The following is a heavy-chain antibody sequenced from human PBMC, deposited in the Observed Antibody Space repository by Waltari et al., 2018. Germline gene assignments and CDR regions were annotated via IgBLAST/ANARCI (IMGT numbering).Heavy chain of an antibody. CDR3: AKDQYTSSRRGFDS. D-gene: IGHD3-10*01. J-gene: IGHJ4*02. Sequence: EVQLSESGGGLVQPGGSLRLSCAASGFNLSSYSMSWVRPAPGKRLECVATSSGSAGSTYDADAVKGRFTISRDISKSTLFLQMNSLRAEDTALYSCAKDQYTSSRRGFDSWGQGTLVTVSS. CDR2: SSGSAGST. V-gene: IGHV3-23*01. CDR1: GFNLSSYS.